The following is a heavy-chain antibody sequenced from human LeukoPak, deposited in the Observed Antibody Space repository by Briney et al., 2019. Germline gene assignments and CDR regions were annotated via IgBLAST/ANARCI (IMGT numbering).Heavy chain of an antibody. CDR2: INHSGST. D-gene: IGHD2-2*01. Sequence: SETLSLTCAVYGGSFSGYYWSWIRQPPGKGLEWIGEINHSGSTNYNPSLKSRVTISVDTSKNQFSLKVTSVTAADTAVYYCAREGYCSTGACRPYWGQGTLVTVSS. CDR1: GGSFSGYY. J-gene: IGHJ4*02. CDR3: AREGYCSTGACRPY. V-gene: IGHV4-34*01.